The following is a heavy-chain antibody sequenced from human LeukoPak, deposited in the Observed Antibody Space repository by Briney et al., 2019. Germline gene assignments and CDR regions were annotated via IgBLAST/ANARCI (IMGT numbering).Heavy chain of an antibody. CDR2: IYYSGRT. CDR3: ARTIPDSSGYYYSDY. D-gene: IGHD3-22*01. J-gene: IGHJ4*02. V-gene: IGHV4-59*08. CDR1: GGSISSYY. Sequence: SETLSLTCTVSGGSISSYYWSWIRQPPGKELEWIGYIYYSGRTYYNPSLKSRVTISVDTSKNQFSLSLGSVTAADTAVYFCARTIPDSSGYYYSDYWGQGTLDTVSS.